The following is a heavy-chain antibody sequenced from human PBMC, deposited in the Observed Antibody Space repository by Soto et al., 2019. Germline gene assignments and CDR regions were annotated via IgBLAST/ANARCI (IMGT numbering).Heavy chain of an antibody. J-gene: IGHJ6*02. Sequence: QVQVEESGPGLVKPSETLSLTCTVSGVSVNSDSYYWSWIRQPPGKGLEWIGYIYYNGSTNNNPSLKSRVTISVDTSKNQFSLKLSSVTATDTAMYYCARDRRLAYCDGDCYSPYYYGMDVWGQGTTVTVSS. CDR3: ARDRRLAYCDGDCYSPYYYGMDV. CDR1: GVSVNSDSYY. V-gene: IGHV4-61*01. CDR2: IYYNGST. D-gene: IGHD2-21*02.